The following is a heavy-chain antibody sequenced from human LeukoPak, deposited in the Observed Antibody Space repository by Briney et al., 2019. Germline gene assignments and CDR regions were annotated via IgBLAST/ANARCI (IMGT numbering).Heavy chain of an antibody. Sequence: GGSLRLSCAASGFSFITFWMNWVRQAPGKGLERVATINQGGTEKYYVDSVKGRFTISRDNAKNSPYLQMSSLRAEDTAVYYCARGGPPAGLYFDNWGQGTLVTVSS. CDR3: ARGGPPAGLYFDN. CDR2: INQGGTEK. J-gene: IGHJ4*02. D-gene: IGHD2-2*01. CDR1: GFSFITFW. V-gene: IGHV3-7*01.